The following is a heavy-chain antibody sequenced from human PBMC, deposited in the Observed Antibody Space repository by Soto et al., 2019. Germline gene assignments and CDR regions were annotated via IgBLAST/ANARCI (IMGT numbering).Heavy chain of an antibody. CDR2: IYSGGST. Sequence: EVQLVESGGGLVQPGGSLRLSCAASGFTVSSNYMSWVRQAPGKGLEWVSVIYSGGSTYYADSVKGRFTISRDNSKNTLYLQMNSLRAEDTAVYYCAREGSSGYTSGNSAYWGQGTLVTVSS. J-gene: IGHJ4*02. D-gene: IGHD3-22*01. CDR3: AREGSSGYTSGNSAY. V-gene: IGHV3-66*01. CDR1: GFTVSSNY.